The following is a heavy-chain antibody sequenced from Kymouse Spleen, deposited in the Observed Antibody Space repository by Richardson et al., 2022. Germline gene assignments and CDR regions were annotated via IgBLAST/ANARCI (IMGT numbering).Heavy chain of an antibody. J-gene: IGHJ5*02. CDR3: ARDYYYGSGSYSNWFDP. V-gene: IGHV4-34*01. CDR2: INHSGST. D-gene: IGHD3-10*01. CDR1: GGSFSGYY. Sequence: QVQLQQWGAGLLKPSETLSLTCAVYGGSFSGYYWSWIRQPPGKGLEWIGEINHSGSTNYNPSLKSRVTISVDTSKNQFSLKLSSVTAADTAVYYCARDYYYGSGSYSNWFDPWGQGTLVTVSS.